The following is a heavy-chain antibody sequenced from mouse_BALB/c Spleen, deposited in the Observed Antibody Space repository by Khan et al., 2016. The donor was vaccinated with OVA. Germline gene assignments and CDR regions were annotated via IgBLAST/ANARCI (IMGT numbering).Heavy chain of an antibody. CDR1: GFSLSSYG. Sequence: QVQLKESGPGLVQPSQSLSITCTVSGFSLSSYGVHWVRQSPGKGLEWLGVIWSGGSTDYNAAFISRLNISKVNSKSQVFFKMNSLQANDTALYYCARNYDYDEGLAYWGQGTLVTVSA. V-gene: IGHV2-2*02. J-gene: IGHJ3*01. D-gene: IGHD2-4*01. CDR2: IWSGGST. CDR3: ARNYDYDEGLAY.